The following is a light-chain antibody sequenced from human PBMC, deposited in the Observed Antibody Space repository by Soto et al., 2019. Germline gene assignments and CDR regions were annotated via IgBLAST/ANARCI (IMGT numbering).Light chain of an antibody. V-gene: IGKV3-20*01. J-gene: IGKJ4*01. CDR3: QQYGSSRLT. CDR1: QSVSSTY. CDR2: GAS. Sequence: ESVLTQSPGTLSLSPGERATLSCRASQSVSSTYLAWYQQKPGQAPRLLIYGASSRATGIPDRFSGSGYGTDFTLTISRLEPEDFAVYYCQQYGSSRLTFGGGTKVEIK.